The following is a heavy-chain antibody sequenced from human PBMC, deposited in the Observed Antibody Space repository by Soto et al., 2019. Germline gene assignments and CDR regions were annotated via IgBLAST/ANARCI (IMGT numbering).Heavy chain of an antibody. CDR1: GYTFTGYY. D-gene: IGHD2-15*01. J-gene: IGHJ1*01. CDR2: INPNSGGT. CDR3: ARTYPVVALFYFQH. V-gene: IGHV1-2*02. Sequence: GASVKVSCKASGYTFTGYYMHWVRQAPGQGLEWMGWINPNSGGTNYAQKFQGRVTMTRDTSISTAYMELSRLRSDDTAVYYCARTYPVVALFYFQHWGQGTQVTVSS.